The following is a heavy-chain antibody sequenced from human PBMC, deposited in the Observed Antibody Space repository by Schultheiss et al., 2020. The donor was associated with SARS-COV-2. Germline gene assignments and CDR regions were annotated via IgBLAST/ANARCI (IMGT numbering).Heavy chain of an antibody. J-gene: IGHJ3*02. D-gene: IGHD5-12*01. CDR2: IKSKTDGGTT. V-gene: IGHV3-15*01. CDR1: GFTFSNAW. CDR3: AKARTSGYDFPDAFDI. Sequence: GGSLRLSCAASGFTFSNAWMSWVRQAPGKGLEWVGRIKSKTDGGTTDYAAPVKGRFTISRDDSKNTLYLQMNSLKTEDTAVYYCAKARTSGYDFPDAFDIWGQGTMVTVS.